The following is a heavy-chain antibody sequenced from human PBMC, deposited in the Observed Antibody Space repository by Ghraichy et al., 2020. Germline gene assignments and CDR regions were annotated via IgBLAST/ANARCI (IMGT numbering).Heavy chain of an antibody. D-gene: IGHD2-2*01. CDR2: ISAYNGDT. CDR3: ARERYCSSTSCPFDAFDI. CDR1: GYTFTSYG. V-gene: IGHV1-18*01. J-gene: IGHJ3*02. Sequence: ASVKVSCKASGYTFTSYGISWVRQAPGQGLEWMGWISAYNGDTNYAQKLQGRVTMTTDTSTSTAYMELRSLRSDDTAVYYCARERYCSSTSCPFDAFDIWGQGTMVTVSS.